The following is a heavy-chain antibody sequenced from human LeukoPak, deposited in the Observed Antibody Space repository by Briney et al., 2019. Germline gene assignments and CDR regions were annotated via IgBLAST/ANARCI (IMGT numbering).Heavy chain of an antibody. Sequence: ALRLSCTASGFTFSSYGMHWVHQAPGKGLEWVAVISYDGSNKYYADSVKGRFTISRDNSKNTLYVQMNSLRAEDTAVYYCARDPAKFWSGHDYWGQGTLVTVSS. D-gene: IGHD3-3*01. CDR1: GFTFSSYG. J-gene: IGHJ4*02. V-gene: IGHV3-30*03. CDR3: ARDPAKFWSGHDY. CDR2: ISYDGSNK.